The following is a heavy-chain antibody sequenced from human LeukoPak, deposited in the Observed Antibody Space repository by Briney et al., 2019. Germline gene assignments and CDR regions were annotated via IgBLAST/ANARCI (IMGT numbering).Heavy chain of an antibody. J-gene: IGHJ4*02. D-gene: IGHD6-13*01. CDR1: GFTFSSYA. Sequence: GGSLRLSCAASGFTFSSYAMSWVRQAPGKGLEWVSAISGSGGSTYYTDSVKGRFTISRDNSKNTLYLQMNSLRAEDTAVYYCAKFPTLRQLVLKFDYWGQGTLVTVSS. CDR2: ISGSGGST. CDR3: AKFPTLRQLVLKFDY. V-gene: IGHV3-23*01.